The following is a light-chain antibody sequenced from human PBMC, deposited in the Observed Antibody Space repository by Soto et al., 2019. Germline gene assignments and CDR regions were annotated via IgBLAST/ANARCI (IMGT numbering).Light chain of an antibody. V-gene: IGLV2-14*01. CDR3: KSYATGNTRV. Sequence: SALTQPASVSRSPGQSITISCTGITSDIGDYDYVSWYQQPPGKAPKVLISEVRNRPSGVSNRFSGSKSGNTASLTISGLQGACEADYYCKSYATGNTRVFGTGTKVTVL. J-gene: IGLJ1*01. CDR1: TSDIGDYDY. CDR2: EVR.